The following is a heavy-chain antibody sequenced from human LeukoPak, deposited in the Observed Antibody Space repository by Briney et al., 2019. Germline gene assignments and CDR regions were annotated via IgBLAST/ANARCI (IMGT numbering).Heavy chain of an antibody. J-gene: IGHJ4*02. CDR3: ARQWGYDILTGYLDY. V-gene: IGHV4-59*08. CDR2: IYYSGST. CDR1: GGSISSYY. Sequence: SETLSLTCTVSGGSISSYYWSWIRQPPGKGLEWIGYIYYSGSTNYNPSLKSRVTISVDTSKNQFSLRLSSVTAADTAVYYCARQWGYDILTGYLDYWGQGTLVTVSS. D-gene: IGHD3-9*01.